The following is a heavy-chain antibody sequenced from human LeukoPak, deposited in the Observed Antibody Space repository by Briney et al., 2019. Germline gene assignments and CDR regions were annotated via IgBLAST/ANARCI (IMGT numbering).Heavy chain of an antibody. J-gene: IGHJ5*02. CDR2: INPNSSAT. CDR3: ARPGKYYGRFDP. Sequence: ASVKVSCKASGYMFSDYSLHWIRQTPGQGLEWMGWINPNSSATKYAQKFKDRVSMTRDTSLSTAYMDLSSLTSDDSALYYCARPGKYYGRFDPWGQGTLVTVSS. D-gene: IGHD3-16*01. CDR1: GYMFSDYS. V-gene: IGHV1-2*02.